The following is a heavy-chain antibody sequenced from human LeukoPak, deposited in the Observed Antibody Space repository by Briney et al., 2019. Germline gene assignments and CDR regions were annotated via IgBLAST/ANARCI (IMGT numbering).Heavy chain of an antibody. Sequence: PGGSLRLSCAASGFTFSDYGMHWVRQAPGKGLEWVAVISNDGSNKYYADSVKGRFTISRDNSKNTLYLQMNSLRAEDTAVYYCAKGVDYCSGGSCPADYWGPGTLVTVSS. D-gene: IGHD2-15*01. V-gene: IGHV3-30*18. CDR2: ISNDGSNK. J-gene: IGHJ4*02. CDR1: GFTFSDYG. CDR3: AKGVDYCSGGSCPADY.